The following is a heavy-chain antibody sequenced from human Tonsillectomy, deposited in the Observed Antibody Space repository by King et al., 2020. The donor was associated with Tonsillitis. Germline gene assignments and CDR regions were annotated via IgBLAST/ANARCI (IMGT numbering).Heavy chain of an antibody. J-gene: IGHJ4*02. D-gene: IGHD2-21*01. CDR2: IYAGDSNT. V-gene: IGHV5-51*03. Sequence: VQLVESGAEVKKPGESLKISCKGSGYSFTSYWIAWVRQMPGKGLEWMGIIYAGDSNTKYSPSFQGQVTISADKSISTAYLQWSSLKASDTAMYYCARRSPTFCDSDCYSTFDYWGQGTLVTVSS. CDR1: GYSFTSYW. CDR3: ARRSPTFCDSDCYSTFDY.